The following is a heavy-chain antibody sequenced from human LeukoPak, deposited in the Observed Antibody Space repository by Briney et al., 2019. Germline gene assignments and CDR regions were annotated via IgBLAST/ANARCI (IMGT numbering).Heavy chain of an antibody. D-gene: IGHD3-10*01. J-gene: IGHJ5*02. CDR1: GGSISSGSYY. V-gene: IGHV4-61*01. CDR3: ASGAYYYGSGTGWFDP. CDR2: IYYSGST. Sequence: SETLSLTCTVSGGSISSGSYYWSWIRQPPGKGLEWIGYIYYSGSTNYNPSLKSRVTISVDTSKNQFSLKLSSVTAADTAVYYCASGAYYYGSGTGWFDPWGQGTLVTASS.